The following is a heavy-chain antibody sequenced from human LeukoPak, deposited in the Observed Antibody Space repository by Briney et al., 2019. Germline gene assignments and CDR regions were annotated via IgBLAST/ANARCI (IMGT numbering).Heavy chain of an antibody. J-gene: IGHJ2*01. CDR2: INHSGST. CDR3: AIGGHIVVVTANYWYFDL. CDR1: GGSFSGYY. D-gene: IGHD2-21*02. V-gene: IGHV4-34*01. Sequence: SETLSLTCAVYGGSFSGYYWSWIRQPPGKGLEWIGEINHSGSTNYNPSLKSRVTISVDTSNNQFSLKLSSVTAADTAVYYCAIGGHIVVVTANYWYFDLWGRGTLVTVSS.